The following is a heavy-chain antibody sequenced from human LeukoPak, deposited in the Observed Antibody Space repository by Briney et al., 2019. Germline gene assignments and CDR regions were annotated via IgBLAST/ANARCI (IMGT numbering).Heavy chain of an antibody. CDR1: GYTFTSYA. V-gene: IGHV7-4-1*02. CDR2: INTNTGNP. D-gene: IGHD3-9*01. Sequence: ASVKVSCKVSGYTFTSYAMNWVRQAPGQGLEWMGWINTNTGNPTYAQGFTGRFVFSLDTSVSTAYLQISSLKAEDTAVYYCAREGGYFDWLLPYHDAFDIWGQGTMVTVSS. CDR3: AREGGYFDWLLPYHDAFDI. J-gene: IGHJ3*02.